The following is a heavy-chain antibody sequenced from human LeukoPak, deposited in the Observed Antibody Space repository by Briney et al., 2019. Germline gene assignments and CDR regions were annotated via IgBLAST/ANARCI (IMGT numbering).Heavy chain of an antibody. CDR1: GYTFTSYY. CDR2: INPSGGST. Sequence: ASVKVSCKASGYTFTSYYMHWVRQAPGQGLEWMRIINPSGGSTSYAQKFQGRVTMTRDTSTSTVYMELSSLRSEDTAVYYCARDFPPPDFWSGYSIGSQRSAFDYWGQGTLVTVSS. CDR3: ARDFPPPDFWSGYSIGSQRSAFDY. D-gene: IGHD3-3*01. J-gene: IGHJ4*02. V-gene: IGHV1-46*01.